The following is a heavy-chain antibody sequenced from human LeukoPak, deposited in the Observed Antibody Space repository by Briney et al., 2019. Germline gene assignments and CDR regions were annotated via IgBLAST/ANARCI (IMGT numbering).Heavy chain of an antibody. Sequence: ASVKVSCKASGYTFTNHGISWVRQAPGQGLEWMGMIYPRDGSTSYAQKFQGRVTVTRDTSTSTVHMELSGLRSEDTAVYYCARDQEAFDYWGQGTLVTVSS. CDR3: ARDQEAFDY. V-gene: IGHV1-46*01. J-gene: IGHJ4*02. CDR1: GYTFTNHG. CDR2: IYPRDGST.